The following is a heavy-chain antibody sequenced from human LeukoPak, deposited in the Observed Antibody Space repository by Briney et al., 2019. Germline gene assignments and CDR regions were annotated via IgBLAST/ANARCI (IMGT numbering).Heavy chain of an antibody. CDR2: ISSSTSTI. J-gene: IGHJ4*02. D-gene: IGHD6-13*01. CDR3: ARDLTASYSSRWYGFGY. V-gene: IGHV3-48*01. CDR1: GFTFSSYG. Sequence: GGSLRLSCAASGFTFSSYGMNWVRQAPGKGLEWVSYISSSTSTIYYTDSVKGRFTISRDNAKNSLYLQMNSLRAEDTAVYYCARDLTASYSSRWYGFGYWGQGTLVTVSS.